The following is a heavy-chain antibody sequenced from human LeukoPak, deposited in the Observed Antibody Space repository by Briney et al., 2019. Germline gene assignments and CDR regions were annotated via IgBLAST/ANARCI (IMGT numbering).Heavy chain of an antibody. V-gene: IGHV4-30-4*01. D-gene: IGHD5-18*01. J-gene: IGHJ4*02. CDR1: GGSISSGDYY. CDR3: ARGGRGYSYGPYGY. CDR2: IYYSGST. Sequence: PSQTLSLTCTVSGGSISSGDYYWSWTRQPPGKGLEWIGYIYYSGSTYYNPSLKSRVTISVDTSKNQFSLKLSSVTAADTAVYYCARGGRGYSYGPYGYWGQGTLVTVSS.